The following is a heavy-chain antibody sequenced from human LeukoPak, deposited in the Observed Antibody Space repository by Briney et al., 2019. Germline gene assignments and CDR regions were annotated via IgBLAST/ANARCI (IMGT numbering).Heavy chain of an antibody. D-gene: IGHD4-17*01. CDR3: IVFGDSNH. J-gene: IGHJ5*02. CDR2: THSSGGT. CDR1: GFSFSNHD. Sequence: GGSLRLSCAASGFSFSNHDMSWVRQAPGKGLEWVSATHSSGGTYYADSVKGRFTISRDTSKNTLYLQINSLSVEDTAVYYCIVFGDSNHWGQGTLVTVSS. V-gene: IGHV3-53*01.